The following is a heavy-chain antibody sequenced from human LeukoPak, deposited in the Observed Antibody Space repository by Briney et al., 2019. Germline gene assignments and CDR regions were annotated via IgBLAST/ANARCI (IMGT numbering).Heavy chain of an antibody. Sequence: PGGSLRLSCAASGFTFSSYGMHWVRQAPGKGLEWVAVISYDGSNKYYADSAKGRFTISRDNSKNTLYLQMNSLRAEDTAVYYCAKGGVIANVWGQGTTVTVSS. D-gene: IGHD3-10*01. CDR1: GFTFSSYG. J-gene: IGHJ6*02. CDR2: ISYDGSNK. CDR3: AKGGVIANV. V-gene: IGHV3-30*18.